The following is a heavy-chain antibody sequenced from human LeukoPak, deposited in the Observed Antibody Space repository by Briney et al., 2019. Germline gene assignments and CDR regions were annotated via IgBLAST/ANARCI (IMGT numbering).Heavy chain of an antibody. Sequence: SETLSLTCTVSGGSISSYYWSWIRQPPGKGLEWIGYIYYSGNTYYNPSLKSRVIVSVDTSKNQFSLKLISVTAADTAVYYCARAITGNINFDSWGQGTLVTVSS. J-gene: IGHJ4*02. CDR3: ARAITGNINFDS. CDR2: IYYSGNT. D-gene: IGHD1-14*01. V-gene: IGHV4-30-4*08. CDR1: GGSISSYY.